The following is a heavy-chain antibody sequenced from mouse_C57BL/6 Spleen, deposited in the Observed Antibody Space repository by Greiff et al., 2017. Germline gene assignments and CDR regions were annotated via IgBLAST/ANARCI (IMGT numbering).Heavy chain of an antibody. CDR1: GFTFSDYY. Sequence: EVKLMESGGGLVQPGGSLKLSCAASGFTFSDYYMYWVRQTPEKRLEWVAYISNGGGSTYYPETVKGRFTISRDNATNTLYLHMSRLKSEDTAMYYCARRGSAMDYWGQGTSVTVSS. J-gene: IGHJ4*01. D-gene: IGHD3-1*01. CDR2: ISNGGGST. V-gene: IGHV5-12*01. CDR3: ARRGSAMDY.